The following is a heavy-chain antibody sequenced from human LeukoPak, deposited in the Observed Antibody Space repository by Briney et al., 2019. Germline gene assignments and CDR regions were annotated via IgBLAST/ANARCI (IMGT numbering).Heavy chain of an antibody. CDR3: AKEYSSGPRGYFDY. V-gene: IGHV3-23*01. CDR1: GFTFSSYA. D-gene: IGHD6-19*01. CDR2: ISGSGGST. Sequence: GGSLRLSCAVSGFTFSSYAMSWVRQAPGKGLEWVSAISGSGGSTYYADSVRGRFSISRDNSKNTLYLHMNSLRAEDAAVYYCAKEYSSGPRGYFDYWGQGTLVTVSS. J-gene: IGHJ4*02.